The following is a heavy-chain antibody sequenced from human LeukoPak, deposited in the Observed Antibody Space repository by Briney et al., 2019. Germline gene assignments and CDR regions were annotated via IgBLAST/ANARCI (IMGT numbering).Heavy chain of an antibody. D-gene: IGHD3-22*01. Sequence: ASVTVSCTSSGSTFTSYCMHWVRQAPGPGLEWMGIINPSGGSTSYAQKFQGRVTMTRDTSTSTVYMALSSLTSEDTAVYYCARDPYYDSSGYYDYWGQGTLVSVSS. CDR1: GSTFTSYC. V-gene: IGHV1-46*01. J-gene: IGHJ4*02. CDR2: INPSGGST. CDR3: ARDPYYDSSGYYDY.